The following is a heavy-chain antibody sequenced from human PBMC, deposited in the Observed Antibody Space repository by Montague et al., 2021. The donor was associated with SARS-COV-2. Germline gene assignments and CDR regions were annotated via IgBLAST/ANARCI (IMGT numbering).Heavy chain of an antibody. CDR2: HYNSGST. CDR1: GDSISRYY. J-gene: IGHJ4*02. Sequence: SETLSLTCTVSGDSISRYYWGWIRQPPGKGLEWMGHHYNSGSTNYSPTLKSRIAMSVDTSENQFSLKLFSVTAADTAVYYCARVVVDASGWHHFDYWGQGALVTVSS. CDR3: ARVVVDASGWHHFDY. D-gene: IGHD6-19*01. V-gene: IGHV4-59*12.